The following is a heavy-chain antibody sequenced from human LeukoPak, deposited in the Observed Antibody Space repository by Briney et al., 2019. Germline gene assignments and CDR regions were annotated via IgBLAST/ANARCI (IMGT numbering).Heavy chain of an antibody. J-gene: IGHJ6*02. CDR1: GGSISTYY. Sequence: SETLSLTCTVSGGSISTYYGNWIRQAPGKELEWIGYIYYSGSTNYNPSLTSRVTMSVDTSRNQCSLKLSSVTAADTAVYYCARAQVDCNNGAGSQGYYSYVMDVWGQGTTVTVSS. CDR3: ARAQVDCNNGAGSQGYYSYVMDV. D-gene: IGHD3/OR15-3a*01. V-gene: IGHV4-59*01. CDR2: IYYSGST.